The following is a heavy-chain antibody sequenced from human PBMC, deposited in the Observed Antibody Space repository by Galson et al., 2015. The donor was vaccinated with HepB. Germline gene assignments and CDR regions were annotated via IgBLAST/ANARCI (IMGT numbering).Heavy chain of an antibody. Sequence: TLSLPCTVSGGSISSGGYYWSWIRQHPGKGLEWIGYIYYSGSTYYNPSLKSRVTISVDTSKNQFSLKLSSVTAADTAVYYCARDSLYGGDAFDIWGQGTMVTVSS. J-gene: IGHJ3*02. CDR1: GGSISSGGYY. V-gene: IGHV4-31*03. D-gene: IGHD2-8*01. CDR3: ARDSLYGGDAFDI. CDR2: IYYSGST.